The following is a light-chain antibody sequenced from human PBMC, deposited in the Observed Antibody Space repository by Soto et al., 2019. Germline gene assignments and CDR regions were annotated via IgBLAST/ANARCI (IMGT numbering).Light chain of an antibody. CDR1: QSVSSN. CDR2: GAS. V-gene: IGKV3-15*01. Sequence: DIVMTQSPATLSVSPGERATLSCRASQSVSSNLAWYQQKPGQAPRFLIYGASTRATGIPARFSGSGSGTEFTLTISSLQSEDFAVYYCQQYNDWPSLTFGGGTKVEIK. J-gene: IGKJ4*01. CDR3: QQYNDWPSLT.